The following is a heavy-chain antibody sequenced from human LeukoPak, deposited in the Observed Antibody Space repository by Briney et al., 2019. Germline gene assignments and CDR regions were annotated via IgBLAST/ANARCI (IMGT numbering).Heavy chain of an antibody. Sequence: GGSLRLSCAASGFTFSSYSMNWVRQAPGKGLEWVSSISSSSYIYYADSVKGRFTISRDNAKNSLYLQMNSLRAEDTAVYYCARTEYSSGWSDYWGQGTLVTVSS. CDR1: GFTFSSYS. D-gene: IGHD6-19*01. V-gene: IGHV3-21*01. J-gene: IGHJ4*02. CDR2: ISSSSYI. CDR3: ARTEYSSGWSDY.